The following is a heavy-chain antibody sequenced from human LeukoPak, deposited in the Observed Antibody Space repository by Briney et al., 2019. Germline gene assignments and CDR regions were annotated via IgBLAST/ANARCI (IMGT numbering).Heavy chain of an antibody. D-gene: IGHD2-15*01. V-gene: IGHV4-61*02. CDR3: ARGYCSGGSCYFDY. CDR1: GGSISSGSYY. Sequence: SETLYLTCTVSGGSISSGSYYWSWIRQPAGKGLEWIGRIYTSGSTNYNPSLKSRVTISVDTSKNQFSLKLSSVTAADTAVYYCARGYCSGGSCYFDYWGQGTLVTVSS. CDR2: IYTSGST. J-gene: IGHJ4*02.